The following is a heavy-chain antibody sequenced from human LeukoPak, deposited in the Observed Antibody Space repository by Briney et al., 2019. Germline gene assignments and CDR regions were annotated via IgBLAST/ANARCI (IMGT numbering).Heavy chain of an antibody. D-gene: IGHD1-26*01. CDR3: ASSPYSGSLGSFDY. CDR1: GGSISSSSYY. CDR2: IYYSGST. Sequence: PSETLSLTCTVSGGSISSSSYYWGWIRQPPGKGLEWIGSIYYSGSTYYNPSLKSRVTISVDTSKNQFSLKLSSVTAADTAVYYCASSPYSGSLGSFDYWGQGTLVTVSS. J-gene: IGHJ4*02. V-gene: IGHV4-39*07.